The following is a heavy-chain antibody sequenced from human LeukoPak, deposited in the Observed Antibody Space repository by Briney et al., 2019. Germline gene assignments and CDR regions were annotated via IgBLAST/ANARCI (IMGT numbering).Heavy chain of an antibody. CDR2: IYYSGST. V-gene: IGHV4-59*01. CDR3: ARGNYGDYWRVDPSTRACHDY. CDR1: GGSISSYY. J-gene: IGHJ4*02. Sequence: KPSETLSLTCTVSGGSISSYYWSWIRQPPGKGLEWIGYIYYSGSTNYNPSLKSRVTISVDTSKNQFSLKLGSVTAADTAVYYCARGNYGDYWRVDPSTRACHDYWGQGTLVTVSS. D-gene: IGHD4-17*01.